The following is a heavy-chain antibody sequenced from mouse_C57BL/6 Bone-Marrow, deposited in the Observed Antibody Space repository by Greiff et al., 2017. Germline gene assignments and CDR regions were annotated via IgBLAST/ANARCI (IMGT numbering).Heavy chain of an antibody. CDR2: IYPGSGST. Sequence: VQLQQPGAELVKPGASVKMSCKASGYTFTSYWITWVKQRPGQGLEWIGDIYPGSGSTNYNEKFKSKATLTVDTSSSTAYMQLSSLTSEDSAVYYCARSPDYYYGSSYAYWGRGTLVTVSA. CDR1: GYTFTSYW. D-gene: IGHD1-1*01. CDR3: ARSPDYYYGSSYAY. J-gene: IGHJ3*01. V-gene: IGHV1-55*01.